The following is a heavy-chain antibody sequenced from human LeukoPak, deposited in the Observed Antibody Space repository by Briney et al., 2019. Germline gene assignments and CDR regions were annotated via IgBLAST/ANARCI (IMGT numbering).Heavy chain of an antibody. V-gene: IGHV4-59*01. D-gene: IGHD1-1*01. CDR2: IYYSGST. J-gene: IGHJ6*02. Sequence: SETLSLTCTVSGGSISSYYWSWIRQPPGKGLEWIGYIYYSGSTNYNPSLKSRVTISVDTSKNQFSLKLSSVTAADTAVYYCAGARRDAYNTYYYYGMDVWAKGPRSPSP. CDR1: GGSISSYY. CDR3: AGARRDAYNTYYYYGMDV.